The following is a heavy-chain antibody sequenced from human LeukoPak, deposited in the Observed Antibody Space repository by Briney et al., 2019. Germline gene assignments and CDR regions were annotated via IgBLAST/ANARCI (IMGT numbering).Heavy chain of an antibody. D-gene: IGHD3-22*01. J-gene: IGHJ3*02. CDR2: ISYSGST. Sequence: SETLSLTCTVSGGPISSSPYYWGGIRQPPGKGLEWIGSISYSGSTFYNPSLKSRLTISVDTSKNQFSLKLSSLTAADTAVYYCARHAGFGSGYYHDAFDIWGQGSMVIVSS. CDR1: GGPISSSPYY. CDR3: ARHAGFGSGYYHDAFDI. V-gene: IGHV4-39*01.